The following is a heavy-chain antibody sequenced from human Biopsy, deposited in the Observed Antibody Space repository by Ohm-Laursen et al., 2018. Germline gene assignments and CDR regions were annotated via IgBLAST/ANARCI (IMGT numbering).Heavy chain of an antibody. J-gene: IGHJ3*01. CDR3: TRAYRYGLDAFDV. V-gene: IGHV3-74*03. Sequence: SLRLSCAASGFSVNDNYMSWVRQAPGKGLVWVSRINIDGSGTKYADSVKGRFTVSRDNAKNTLYLQMNSLTAEDTAIYYCTRAYRYGLDAFDVWGQGTMVTVSS. D-gene: IGHD3-16*01. CDR2: INIDGSGT. CDR1: GFSVNDNY.